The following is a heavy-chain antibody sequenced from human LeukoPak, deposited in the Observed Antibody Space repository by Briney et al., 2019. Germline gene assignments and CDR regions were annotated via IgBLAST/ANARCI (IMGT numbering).Heavy chain of an antibody. CDR1: GGTFSSYA. Sequence: GASVKVSCKASGGTFSSYAISWVRQAPGQGLEWMGGIIPIFGTANYAQKFQGRVTITTDESTSTAYMELSSLRSEDTAVYYCASEPPDSSGYDTDAFDIWGQGTMVTVSS. CDR3: ASEPPDSSGYDTDAFDI. D-gene: IGHD3-22*01. V-gene: IGHV1-69*05. J-gene: IGHJ3*02. CDR2: IIPIFGTA.